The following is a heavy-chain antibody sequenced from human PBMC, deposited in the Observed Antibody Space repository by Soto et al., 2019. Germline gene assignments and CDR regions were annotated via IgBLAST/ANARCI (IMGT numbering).Heavy chain of an antibody. CDR1: GYTFTGYY. Sequence: GASVKVSCKASGYTFTGYYMHWVLQAPGQGLEWMGWINPNSGGTNYAQKFQGRVTMTRDTSISTAYMELSRLRSDDTAVYYCARDLQATVTMWSSSHVFGVLPYGMDVWGQGTTVTVSS. D-gene: IGHD4-17*01. V-gene: IGHV1-2*02. J-gene: IGHJ6*02. CDR2: INPNSGGT. CDR3: ARDLQATVTMWSSSHVFGVLPYGMDV.